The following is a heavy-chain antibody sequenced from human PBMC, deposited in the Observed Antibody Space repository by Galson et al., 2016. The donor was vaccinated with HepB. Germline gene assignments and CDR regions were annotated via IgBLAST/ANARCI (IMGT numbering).Heavy chain of an antibody. J-gene: IGHJ4*02. CDR2: ISGTGGTT. Sequence: SLRLSCAASGFTFSNYAMSWVRQAPGKGLEWVSGISGTGGTTYYADSVKGRFTISRDNSKNTLYLRMNSPRAEDTAVYYCAKGDDFWSGYYGGLWGQGTLVTVSS. D-gene: IGHD3-3*01. CDR3: AKGDDFWSGYYGGL. CDR1: GFTFSNYA. V-gene: IGHV3-23*01.